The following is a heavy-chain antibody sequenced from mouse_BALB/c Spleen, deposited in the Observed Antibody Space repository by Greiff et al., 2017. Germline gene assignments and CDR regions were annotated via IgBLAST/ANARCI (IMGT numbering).Heavy chain of an antibody. CDR2: IWAGGST. Sequence: VKLQESGPGLVAPSQSLSITCTVSGFSLTSYGVHWVRQPPGKGLEWLGVIWAGGSTNYNSALMSRLSISKDNSKSQVFLKMNSLQTDDTAMYYCARAPYYYGSSYYFDYWGQGTTLTVSS. V-gene: IGHV2-9*02. D-gene: IGHD1-1*01. CDR3: ARAPYYYGSSYYFDY. CDR1: GFSLTSYG. J-gene: IGHJ2*01.